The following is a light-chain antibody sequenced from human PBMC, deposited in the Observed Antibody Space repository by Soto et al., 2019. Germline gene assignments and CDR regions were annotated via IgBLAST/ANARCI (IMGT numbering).Light chain of an antibody. J-gene: IGLJ1*01. CDR1: SSDVGGYNY. V-gene: IGLV2-8*01. Sequence: QSVLAQPPSASGFPGQSVTISCTGTSSDVGGYNYVSWYQHHPGKAPKLIIHEVNVRPSGVPNRFSGSKSGNTASLTVSGFQADDEADYYCSSYAGSYNYVFGTGTKVTVL. CDR2: EVN. CDR3: SSYAGSYNYV.